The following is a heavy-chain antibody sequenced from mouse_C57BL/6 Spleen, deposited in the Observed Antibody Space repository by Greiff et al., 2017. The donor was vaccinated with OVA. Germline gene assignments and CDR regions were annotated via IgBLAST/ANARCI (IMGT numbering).Heavy chain of an antibody. D-gene: IGHD1-1*01. J-gene: IGHJ2*01. CDR3: ARSPTVVAEYFDS. Sequence: VQLQESGAELVKPGASVKISCKASGYAFSSYWMNWVKQRPGKGLEWIGQIYPGDGDTNYNGKFKGKATLTADKSSSTAYMQLSSLTSEDSAVYFCARSPTVVAEYFDSWGQGTTLTHSP. V-gene: IGHV1-80*01. CDR2: IYPGDGDT. CDR1: GYAFSSYW.